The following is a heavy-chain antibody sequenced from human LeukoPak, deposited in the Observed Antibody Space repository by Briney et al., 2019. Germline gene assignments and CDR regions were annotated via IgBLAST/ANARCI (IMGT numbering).Heavy chain of an antibody. CDR3: ARRRGWKQQLVYFDY. CDR1: GGSITTFY. J-gene: IGHJ4*02. Sequence: SETLSLTCTVSGGSITTFYWSWIRQPPGKGLEWIAYMFHSGTPRYNPSLQSRVTISADTSKNQFSLNVRSTSAADTAVYYCARRRGWKQQLVYFDYWGQGTLATVSS. V-gene: IGHV4-59*08. D-gene: IGHD6-13*01. CDR2: MFHSGTP.